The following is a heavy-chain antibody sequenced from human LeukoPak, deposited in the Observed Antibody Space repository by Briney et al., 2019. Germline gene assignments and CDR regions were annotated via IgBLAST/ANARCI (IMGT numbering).Heavy chain of an antibody. J-gene: IGHJ6*02. V-gene: IGHV3-21*01. CDR1: GFTFSSYS. CDR2: ISSSSSYI. CDR3: ARDPQMSSGWYGSPNPYYYYGMDV. Sequence: PGGSLRLSCAASGFTFSSYSMNWVRQAPGKGLEWVSSISSSSSYIYYADSVKGRFTISRDNAKNSLYLQMNSLRAEDTAVYYCARDPQMSSGWYGSPNPYYYYGMDVWGQGTTVTVSS. D-gene: IGHD6-19*01.